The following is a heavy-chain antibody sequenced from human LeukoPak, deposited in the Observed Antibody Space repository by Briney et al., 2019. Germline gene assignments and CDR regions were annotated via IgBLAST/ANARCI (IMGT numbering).Heavy chain of an antibody. CDR3: AKELYGSGSYYNSY. V-gene: IGHV3-23*01. Sequence: GGSLRLSCRASGFTFSSYAMSWVRQAPGKGLEWVSAISGSGGSTYYADSVKGRFTISRDNSKNTLYLQMNSLRAEDTAVYYCAKELYGSGSYYNSYWGQGTLVTVSS. D-gene: IGHD3-10*01. CDR2: ISGSGGST. J-gene: IGHJ4*02. CDR1: GFTFSSYA.